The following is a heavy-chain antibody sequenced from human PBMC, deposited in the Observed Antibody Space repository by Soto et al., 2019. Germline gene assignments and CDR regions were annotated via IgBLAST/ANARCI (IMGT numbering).Heavy chain of an antibody. V-gene: IGHV4-39*01. J-gene: IGHJ4*02. Sequence: SETLSLTCTVSGGSISSSSYYWGWIRQPPGKGLEWIGSIYYSGSTYYNPSLKSRVTISVDTSKNQFSLKLSSVTAADTAVYYCARLGGSYAVPHFDYWGQRTLVTVSS. CDR2: IYYSGST. CDR1: GGSISSSSYY. D-gene: IGHD1-26*01. CDR3: ARLGGSYAVPHFDY.